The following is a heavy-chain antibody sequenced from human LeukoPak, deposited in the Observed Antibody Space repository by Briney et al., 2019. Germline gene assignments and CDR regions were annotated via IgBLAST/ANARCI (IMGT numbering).Heavy chain of an antibody. V-gene: IGHV3-23*01. CDR2: ISGGGGST. Sequence: GGSLRLSCAASGFTFSNFAMSWVRQAPGKGLEWVSTISGGGGSTYFADSVKGRFTISRDSSKNMLYLQMDSLRAEDTAVYYCAKAVISSFFFSPAARISAAPEYGGQGTLVTVS. CDR3: AKAVISSFFFSPAARISAAPEY. D-gene: IGHD6-25*01. J-gene: IGHJ4*02. CDR1: GFTFSNFA.